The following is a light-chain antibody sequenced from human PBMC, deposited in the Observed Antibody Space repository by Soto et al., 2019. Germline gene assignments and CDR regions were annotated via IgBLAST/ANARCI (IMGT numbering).Light chain of an antibody. CDR3: LQHNTYPRT. CDR2: AAS. V-gene: IGKV1-17*03. J-gene: IGKJ1*01. CDR1: QGISTY. Sequence: DIQMTQSPSAMSASVGDRVTITCRASQGISTYLAWFQQKPGKAPKRLIYAASNLQSGVPSRFSGSGSGTEFTLTISSLQTEEFATYYCLQHNTYPRTVGRGTKVEIK.